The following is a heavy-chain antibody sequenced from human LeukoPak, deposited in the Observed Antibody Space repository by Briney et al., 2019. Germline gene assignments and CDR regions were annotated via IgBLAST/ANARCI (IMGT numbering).Heavy chain of an antibody. D-gene: IGHD4-11*01. V-gene: IGHV4-59*08. J-gene: IGHJ4*02. CDR1: GGSISSYY. CDR2: IYYSGST. Sequence: SETLSLTCTVSGGSISSYYWSWIRQPPGKGLEWIGYIYYSGSTNYNPSLKSRVTISIDTSKNQFSLKLSSVTAADTAVYFCARHNADYTFDYWGQGTLVTVSS. CDR3: ARHNADYTFDY.